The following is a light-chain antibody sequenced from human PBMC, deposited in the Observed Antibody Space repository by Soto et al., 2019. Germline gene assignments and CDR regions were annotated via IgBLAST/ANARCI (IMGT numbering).Light chain of an antibody. J-gene: IGLJ2*01. CDR2: RNN. CDR1: SSNIGSKY. CDR3: AAWDSNLGGPA. Sequence: QLVLTQPPSASGTPGQRVTISCSGSSSNIGSKYVYWYQQLPGTAPKLLMYRNNQRPSGVPDRFSGSKSGTSASLAISGLRSEDEADYHCAAWDSNLGGPAFGGGTKGTVL. V-gene: IGLV1-47*01.